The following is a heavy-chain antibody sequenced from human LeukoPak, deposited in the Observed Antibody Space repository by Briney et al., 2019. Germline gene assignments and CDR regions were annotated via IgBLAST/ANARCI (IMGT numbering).Heavy chain of an antibody. Sequence: PSETLSLTCTVSGGSISSSSYYWGWIRQPPGKGLEWIGSIYYSGSTYYNPSLKSRVTISVDTSKNQFSLKLSSVTAADTAVYYCVSPGYDSTTSDFQHWGRGPLVTVSS. CDR2: IYYSGST. CDR1: GGSISSSSYY. J-gene: IGHJ1*01. D-gene: IGHD2-2*01. V-gene: IGHV4-39*07. CDR3: VSPGYDSTTSDFQH.